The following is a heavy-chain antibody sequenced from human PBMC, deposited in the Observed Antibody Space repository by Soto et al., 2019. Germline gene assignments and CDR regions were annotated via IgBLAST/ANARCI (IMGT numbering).Heavy chain of an antibody. Sequence: QVQLQESGPGLVRPSETLSLTCTVSGDSLSTYYWSWIRQPAGERLEWIGRIHDTGRTNYNPSLKSRVTMSVDTSKNQFSLRVNSVTAADTAVYYCARESVSGTYRSDSWGQGTLVTVSS. CDR2: IHDTGRT. CDR1: GDSLSTYY. CDR3: ARESVSGTYRSDS. V-gene: IGHV4-4*07. D-gene: IGHD3-16*02. J-gene: IGHJ4*02.